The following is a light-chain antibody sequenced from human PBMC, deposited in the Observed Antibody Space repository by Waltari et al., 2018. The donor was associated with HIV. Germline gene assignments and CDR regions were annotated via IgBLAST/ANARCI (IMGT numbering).Light chain of an antibody. CDR1: QSVSSSY. CDR3: QQYGGSSFT. Sequence: EIVLTQSPGTLSLSPGERATLSCRASQSVSSSYLAWYQHKPGQAPRLLIYGVSSRATGIPDRFSGSGSGTDFTLTISRLEPEDFAVYYCQQYGGSSFTFGPGTKVDIK. CDR2: GVS. V-gene: IGKV3-20*01. J-gene: IGKJ3*01.